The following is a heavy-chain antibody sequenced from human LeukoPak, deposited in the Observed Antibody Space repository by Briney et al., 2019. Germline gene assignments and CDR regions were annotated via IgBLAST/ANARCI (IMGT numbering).Heavy chain of an antibody. D-gene: IGHD1-14*01. CDR2: INPSGGST. CDR1: GYTFTSYY. CDR3: ARISESGPEGDY. V-gene: IGHV1-46*01. Sequence: ASVTVSCKASGYTFTSYYMHWVRQAPGQGLEWMGIINPSGGSTSYAQKFQGRVTMTRDTSTSTVYMELSSLRSEDTAVYYCARISESGPEGDYWGQGTLVTVSS. J-gene: IGHJ4*02.